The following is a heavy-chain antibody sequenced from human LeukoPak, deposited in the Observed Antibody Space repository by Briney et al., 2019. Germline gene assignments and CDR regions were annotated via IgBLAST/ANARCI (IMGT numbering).Heavy chain of an antibody. CDR2: IRQDGSEK. V-gene: IGHV3-7*03. Sequence: GGSLRLSCAASGFSFGRHWMNWVRQAPGKGLEWVANIRQDGSEKNYVDSVKGRFTISRDNAKNSLFLQMDSLRAEDTAVYYCARALGTTVTTQGVFDIWGQGTMVTASS. CDR3: ARALGTTVTTQGVFDI. D-gene: IGHD4-17*01. J-gene: IGHJ3*02. CDR1: GFSFGRHW.